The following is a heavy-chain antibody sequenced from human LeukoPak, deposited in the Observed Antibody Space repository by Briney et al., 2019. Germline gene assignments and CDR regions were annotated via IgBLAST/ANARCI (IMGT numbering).Heavy chain of an antibody. CDR1: GYTFTNYW. D-gene: IGHD2-21*01. Sequence: GESLKISCQGSGYTFTNYWIAWVRQTPGKGLEWMGVINPGDSDTRYSPSFQGQVTISADKSISIAYLQWSSLKASDTAVYYCARGIYSLNWFDPWGQGTLVTVSS. J-gene: IGHJ5*02. V-gene: IGHV5-51*01. CDR2: INPGDSDT. CDR3: ARGIYSLNWFDP.